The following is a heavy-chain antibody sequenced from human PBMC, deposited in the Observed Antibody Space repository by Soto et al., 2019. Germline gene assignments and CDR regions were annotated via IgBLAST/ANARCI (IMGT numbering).Heavy chain of an antibody. CDR1: GITFSSYA. Sequence: PGGSLRLSCAASGITFSSYAMTWVRQAPGKGLEWVSGISGSGSITYYADSVKGRFTISRDNSRNTLYLQINSLRAEDTAVYYCAKGSGSSRPYYFDYWGQGTPVTVSS. V-gene: IGHV3-23*01. J-gene: IGHJ4*02. CDR2: ISGSGSIT. CDR3: AKGSGSSRPYYFDY. D-gene: IGHD6-13*01.